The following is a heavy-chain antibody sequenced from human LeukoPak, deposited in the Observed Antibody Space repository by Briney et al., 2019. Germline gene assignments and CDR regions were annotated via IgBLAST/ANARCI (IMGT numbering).Heavy chain of an antibody. V-gene: IGHV3-23*01. CDR1: GFTFSNYG. Sequence: PGGSLRLSCAASGFTFSNYGMSWVRQAPGKGLEWVSTISGSGGNTYYADSVKGRFTISRDNYTNTLYLQMNSLRAGDTSVYYCARYVTMIVVSDGGWFDPWGQGTLVTVSS. J-gene: IGHJ5*02. CDR3: ARYVTMIVVSDGGWFDP. D-gene: IGHD3-22*01. CDR2: ISGSGGNT.